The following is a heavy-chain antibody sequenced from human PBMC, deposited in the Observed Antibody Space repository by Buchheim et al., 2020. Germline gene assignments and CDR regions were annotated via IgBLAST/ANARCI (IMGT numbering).Heavy chain of an antibody. Sequence: EVQLVQSGAEVKKPGESLRISCKGSGYSFTSYWISWVRQMPGKGLEWMGRIDPSDSYTNYSPSFQGHVTISADNSISTAYPQWSSLKASDTAMYYCARHSGQGDSSGYYRQYYYYGMDVWGQGTT. CDR3: ARHSGQGDSSGYYRQYYYYGMDV. CDR1: GYSFTSYW. V-gene: IGHV5-10-1*03. CDR2: IDPSDSYT. D-gene: IGHD3-22*01. J-gene: IGHJ6*02.